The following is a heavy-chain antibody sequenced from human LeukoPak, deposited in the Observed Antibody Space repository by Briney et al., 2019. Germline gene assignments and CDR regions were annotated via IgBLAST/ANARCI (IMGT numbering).Heavy chain of an antibody. CDR1: GGSISSCY. D-gene: IGHD3-10*01. V-gene: IGHV4-59*01. CDR3: ARSLRGFGELSRFWFDP. Sequence: SETLSLTCTVSGGSISSCYWSWIRQPPGKGLEWIGYIYYSGSTNYNPSLKSRVTISVDTSKNQFSLKLSSVTAADTAVYYCARSLRGFGELSRFWFDPWGQGTLVTVSS. J-gene: IGHJ5*02. CDR2: IYYSGST.